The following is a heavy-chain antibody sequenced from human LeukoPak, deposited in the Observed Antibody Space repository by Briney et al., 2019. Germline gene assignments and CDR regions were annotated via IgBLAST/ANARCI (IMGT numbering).Heavy chain of an antibody. Sequence: ETLSLTCTVSGDSINNYYWSWIRQPPGKGLEWIAHIYYSGSTTYNPSLKSRVTISVDTSKNQFSLNLRSVTAADTAVYYCARFSKYYDSSGYYLDYWGQGTLVTVSS. V-gene: IGHV4-59*01. CDR1: GDSINNYY. D-gene: IGHD3-22*01. CDR2: IYYSGST. CDR3: ARFSKYYDSSGYYLDY. J-gene: IGHJ4*02.